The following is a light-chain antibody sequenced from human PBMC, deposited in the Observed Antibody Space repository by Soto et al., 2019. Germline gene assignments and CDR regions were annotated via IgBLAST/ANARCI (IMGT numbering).Light chain of an antibody. V-gene: IGKV1-5*03. Sequence: DIEMTQSPSTLSASVGDRVTITCRASQSISSWLAWYQQKPGKAPKLLIYKASSLGSGVPSRFSRSGTGTEFTLPISSLQPDDFATYYCQQYNSYSYTFGQGTKLEIK. CDR2: KAS. CDR3: QQYNSYSYT. CDR1: QSISSW. J-gene: IGKJ2*01.